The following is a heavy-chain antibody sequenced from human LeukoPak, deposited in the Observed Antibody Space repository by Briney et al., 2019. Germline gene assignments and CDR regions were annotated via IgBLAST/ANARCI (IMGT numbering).Heavy chain of an antibody. CDR1: GFTFSSYA. D-gene: IGHD3-10*01. Sequence: GGSLRLSCAASGFTFSSYAMSWGRQAPGKGLEWVSAISGSVGSTYYADSVKGRFTISRDNSKNTLYLQMNSLRAEDTAVYYCAKDRRVRGVIDNNWFDPWGQGTLVTVSS. J-gene: IGHJ5*02. V-gene: IGHV3-23*01. CDR2: ISGSVGST. CDR3: AKDRRVRGVIDNNWFDP.